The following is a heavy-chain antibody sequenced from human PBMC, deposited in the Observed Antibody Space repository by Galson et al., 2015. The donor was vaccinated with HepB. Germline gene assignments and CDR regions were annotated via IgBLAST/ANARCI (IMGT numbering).Heavy chain of an antibody. V-gene: IGHV3-49*04. CDR2: IRSKAYGGTT. CDR3: TRGRLDSGGYFDC. J-gene: IGHJ4*02. CDR1: GFTFGDYA. Sequence: SLRLSCAASGFTFGDYAMSWVRQAPGKGLEWVGFIRSKAYGGTTEYAASVKGRFTISRDDSKSIAYLQMNSLKTEDTAVYYCTRGRLDSGGYFDCWGQGTLVTVSS. D-gene: IGHD6-19*01.